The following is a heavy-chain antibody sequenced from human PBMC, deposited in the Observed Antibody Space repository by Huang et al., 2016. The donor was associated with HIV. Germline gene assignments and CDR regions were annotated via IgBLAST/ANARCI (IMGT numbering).Heavy chain of an antibody. J-gene: IGHJ6*03. Sequence: QDQLLQSGAEVKKPGASVKVSCRASGYIFSNYAMHWVRQAPGQRPEWMGWINSRNGRTKYSQKCKVRVTLSRDTSASTAYLELRSLRSEDTAVNSCARNGFTKRWCPRANYFCYMDVWGKGTTVTGSS. D-gene: IGHD2-21*01. CDR1: GYIFSNYA. V-gene: IGHV1-3*01. CDR2: INSRNGRT. CDR3: ARNGFTKRWCPRANYFCYMDV.